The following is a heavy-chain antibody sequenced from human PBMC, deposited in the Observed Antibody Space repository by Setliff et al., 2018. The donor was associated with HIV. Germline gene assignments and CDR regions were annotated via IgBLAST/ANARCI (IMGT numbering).Heavy chain of an antibody. CDR2: INYSGST. J-gene: IGHJ6*02. CDR1: GGSLSGYH. CDR3: ARHDASYYKWNDEVIWNHYGLDV. D-gene: IGHD1-20*01. Sequence: SETLSLTCGVYGGSLSGYHWSWSRLPPGEGLEWIGEINYSGSTNYNPSLTSRVIISVDTSKNQFSVKLNSVTAADTAVYYCARHDASYYKWNDEVIWNHYGLDVWGQGTTVTVSS. V-gene: IGHV4-34*01.